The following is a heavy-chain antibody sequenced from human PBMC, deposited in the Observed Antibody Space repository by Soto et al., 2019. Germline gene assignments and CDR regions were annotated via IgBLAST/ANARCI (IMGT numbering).Heavy chain of an antibody. CDR3: TKANRYCSGANCFTFDY. CDR2: FSSSGGVT. D-gene: IGHD2-15*01. Sequence: GGSLGLSCAASGFTLSNYAMSWVRQAPGKGLEWVATFSSSGGVTYYADSVKGRFTISRDNSKNTLYLQMNSLRAEDTAVYYCTKANRYCSGANCFTFDYWGLGALVTVSS. CDR1: GFTLSNYA. J-gene: IGHJ4*02. V-gene: IGHV3-23*01.